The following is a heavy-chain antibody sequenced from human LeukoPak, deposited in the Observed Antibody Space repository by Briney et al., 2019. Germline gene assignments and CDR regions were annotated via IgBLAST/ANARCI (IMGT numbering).Heavy chain of an antibody. Sequence: GGSLRLSCAPSGFTFNSLWMSWVRQAPGKGLEGVANIKQGGRVQYNLDSVKGRFTSSKDNDKNSLYLQMNRLRAEDTDVYYCARASAAQWRYYFDYWGQGTLVTVSS. J-gene: IGHJ4*02. CDR1: GFTFNSLW. V-gene: IGHV3-7*04. CDR3: ARASAAQWRYYFDY. CDR2: IKQGGRVQ. D-gene: IGHD6-19*01.